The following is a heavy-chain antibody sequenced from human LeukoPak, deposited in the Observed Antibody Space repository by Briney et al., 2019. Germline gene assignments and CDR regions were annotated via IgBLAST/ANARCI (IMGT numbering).Heavy chain of an antibody. CDR1: GYTFISYD. CDR2: MNPNSGDT. CDR3: AGAQGRSGSYLLFDH. V-gene: IGHV1-8*01. D-gene: IGHD6-19*01. J-gene: IGHJ4*02. Sequence: GASVKVSCKASGYTFISYDIIWVRQATGQGLGWMGWMNPNSGDTNYAQKFQGRVTLTRNTSTSKAYLELTSLRSEDTAVYSCAGAQGRSGSYLLFDHWGQGTLVTVSS.